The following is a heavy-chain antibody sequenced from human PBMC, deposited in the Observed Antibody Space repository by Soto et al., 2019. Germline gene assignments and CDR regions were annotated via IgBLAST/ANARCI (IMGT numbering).Heavy chain of an antibody. D-gene: IGHD6-13*01. CDR1: GGSISSYY. Sequence: PSETLSLTCTVSGGSISSYYWSWIRQPPGKGLEWIGYIYCSGSTNYNPSLKSRVTISVDTSKNQFSLKLSSVTAADTAVYYCARVSSSWSPYYYYYGMDVWGQGTTVT. V-gene: IGHV4-59*01. CDR2: IYCSGST. J-gene: IGHJ6*02. CDR3: ARVSSSWSPYYYYYGMDV.